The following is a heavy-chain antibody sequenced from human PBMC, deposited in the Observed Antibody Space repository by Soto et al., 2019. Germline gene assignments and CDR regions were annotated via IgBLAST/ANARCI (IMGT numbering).Heavy chain of an antibody. D-gene: IGHD3-10*01. Sequence: GGSLRLSCAASGFTFSSYSMNWVRQAPGKGLEWVSYISSSSSTIYYADSVKGRFTISRDNAKNSLYLQMNSLRAEDTAVYYCARGRITMVRGVNDYYYYYMDVWGKGTTVTVSS. J-gene: IGHJ6*03. CDR1: GFTFSSYS. V-gene: IGHV3-48*01. CDR2: ISSSSSTI. CDR3: ARGRITMVRGVNDYYYYYMDV.